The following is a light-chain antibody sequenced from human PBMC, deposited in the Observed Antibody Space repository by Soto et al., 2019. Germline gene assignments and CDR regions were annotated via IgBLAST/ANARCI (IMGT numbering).Light chain of an antibody. V-gene: IGKV1-5*03. CDR1: QSISTW. CDR2: TAS. CDR3: QQYHSWT. Sequence: DIQMTQSPSTLSASVGDRVTITCRASQSISTWMAWYQQKPGKAPKLLIYTASSLQSGVPSRFSGXGSGTEFTLTISSLQPDDFATYYCQQYHSWTFGQGTKVDIK. J-gene: IGKJ1*01.